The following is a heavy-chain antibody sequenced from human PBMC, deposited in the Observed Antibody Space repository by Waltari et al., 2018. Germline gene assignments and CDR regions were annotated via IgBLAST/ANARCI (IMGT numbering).Heavy chain of an antibody. CDR1: GGSISSGGYS. J-gene: IGHJ4*02. CDR3: ASAPREYSGYDYGFDY. Sequence: QLQLQESGSGLVKPSQTLSLTCAVSGGSISSGGYSWSWIRQPPGKGLEWIGYIYHSGSTYYNPPLKSRVTISVDRSKNQFSLKLSSVTAADTAVYYCASAPREYSGYDYGFDYWGQGTLVTVSS. D-gene: IGHD5-12*01. CDR2: IYHSGST. V-gene: IGHV4-30-2*01.